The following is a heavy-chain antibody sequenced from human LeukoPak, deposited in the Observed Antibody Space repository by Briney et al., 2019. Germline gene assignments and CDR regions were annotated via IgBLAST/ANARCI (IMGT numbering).Heavy chain of an antibody. CDR1: GFTFSSYA. CDR2: ISGGGGST. D-gene: IGHD1-7*01. V-gene: IGHV3-23*01. Sequence: PGGSLRLSCAASGFTFSSYAMSWVRQAPGKGLEWVSSISGGGGSTYHADSVKGRFTISRDISKNTLYLQMTSLRAEDTAVYFCATVRQGTTRDFEYWGQGTLVTVSS. CDR3: ATVRQGTTRDFEY. J-gene: IGHJ4*02.